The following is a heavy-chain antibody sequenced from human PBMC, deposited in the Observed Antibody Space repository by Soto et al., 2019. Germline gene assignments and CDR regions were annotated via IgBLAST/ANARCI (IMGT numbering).Heavy chain of an antibody. CDR2: IIAYNFNT. CDR1: GHTFTSYG. D-gene: IGHD3-10*01. J-gene: IGHJ4*02. CDR3: ERAGSALDY. Sequence: ASVKVSCKASGHTFTSYGISLVRQAPVQVLELIVWIIAYNFNTNYSQKLQGRFTITTYTSTITSYIELRSLRSDDTDVYYCERAGSALDYWGQGTLVTVSS. V-gene: IGHV1-18*01.